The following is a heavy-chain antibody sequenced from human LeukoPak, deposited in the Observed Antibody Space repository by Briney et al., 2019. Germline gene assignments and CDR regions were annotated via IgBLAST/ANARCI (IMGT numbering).Heavy chain of an antibody. D-gene: IGHD2-15*01. CDR3: YCAVEDY. V-gene: IGHV3-7*01. CDR1: GFTFSRYW. Sequence: GGSLRLSCATSGFTFSRYWMSWARQAPGKGLEWVANIKQDGGEKNYVGSVRGRFTISRDNAKNSLYLQMNSLRAEDTAVYYCYCAVEDYWGQGTLVTVSS. CDR2: IKQDGGEK. J-gene: IGHJ4*02.